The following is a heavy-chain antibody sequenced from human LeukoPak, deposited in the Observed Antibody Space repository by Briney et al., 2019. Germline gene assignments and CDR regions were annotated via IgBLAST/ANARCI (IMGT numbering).Heavy chain of an antibody. Sequence: GGSLRLSCAASRFTFSSYAMSWVRQAPGKGLEWVSAISGSGGSTYYADSVKGRFTISRDNSKKTLYLQMNSLRAEDTAVYYCARVLAYYDILTGYPSDYWGQGTLVTVSS. J-gene: IGHJ4*02. V-gene: IGHV3-23*01. CDR2: ISGSGGST. CDR1: RFTFSSYA. CDR3: ARVLAYYDILTGYPSDY. D-gene: IGHD3-9*01.